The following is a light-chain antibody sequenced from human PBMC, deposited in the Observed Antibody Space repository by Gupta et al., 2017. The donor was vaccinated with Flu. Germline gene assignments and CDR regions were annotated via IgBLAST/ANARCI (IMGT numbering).Light chain of an antibody. CDR3: LQSYSTPVPT. CDR2: RAS. CDR1: QSISNY. V-gene: IGKV1-39*01. Sequence: SSLSASVGDRVTITCRASQSISNYLNWYQKKSGEAPKLLIYRASSLQSGVPSRFSGRGSGTDFTLTMSSRQPEARASYFCLQSYSTPVPTFAHAAKLEMK. J-gene: IGKJ2*01.